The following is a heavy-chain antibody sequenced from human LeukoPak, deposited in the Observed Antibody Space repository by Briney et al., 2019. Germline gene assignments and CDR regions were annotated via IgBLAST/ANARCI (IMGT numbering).Heavy chain of an antibody. CDR2: IYHGGST. D-gene: IGHD2-2*01. Sequence: SETLSLTCTVSGGSISSGGYYWSWIRQPPGKGLEWIGYIYHGGSTYYNPSLKSRVTISVDRSKNQFSLKLSSVTAADTAVYYCARISVVPAATFDYWGQGTLVTVSS. CDR1: GGSISSGGYY. CDR3: ARISVVPAATFDY. V-gene: IGHV4-30-2*01. J-gene: IGHJ4*02.